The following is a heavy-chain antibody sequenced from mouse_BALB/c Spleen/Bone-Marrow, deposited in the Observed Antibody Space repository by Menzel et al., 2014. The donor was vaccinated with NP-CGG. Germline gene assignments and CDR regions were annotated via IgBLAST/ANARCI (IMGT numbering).Heavy chain of an antibody. CDR2: ISNSGST. Sequence: EVKLVESGPGLVKPSQSLSLTCTVTGYSITSDYAWNWIRQFPGNKLEWKGNISNSGSTSYNPSLKSRISITRDTSKNQFFLQLYSVTTEDTATYYCARKALYYAMDYWGQGTSVTVSS. CDR3: ARKALYYAMDY. CDR1: GYSITSDYA. V-gene: IGHV3-2*02. J-gene: IGHJ4*01.